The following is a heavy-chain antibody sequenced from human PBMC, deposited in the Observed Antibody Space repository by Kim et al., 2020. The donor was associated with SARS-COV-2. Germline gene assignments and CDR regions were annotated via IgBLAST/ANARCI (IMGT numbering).Heavy chain of an antibody. CDR3: ARQGVYYYGSGSFAQDGMDV. D-gene: IGHD3-10*01. J-gene: IGHJ6*02. V-gene: IGHV5-51*01. CDR1: GYSFTSYW. CDR2: IYPGDSDT. Sequence: GESLKISCKGSGYSFTSYWIGWVRQMPGKGLEWMGIIYPGDSDTRYSPSFQGQVTISADKSISTAYLQWSSLKASDTAMYYCARQGVYYYGSGSFAQDGMDVWGQGTTVTVSS.